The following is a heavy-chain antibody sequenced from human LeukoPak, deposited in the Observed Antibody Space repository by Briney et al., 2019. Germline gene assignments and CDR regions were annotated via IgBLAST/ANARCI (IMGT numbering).Heavy chain of an antibody. Sequence: GGSLRLSCAASGFTVSSNYMSWVRQAPGKGLEWVSVIYSGGSKYYADSVKGLFNISRDNSKNTLYLQMNNLRAEDTAVYYCARSSSWYGVDYWGQGTLVTVSS. CDR2: IYSGGSK. J-gene: IGHJ4*02. CDR3: ARSSSWYGVDY. D-gene: IGHD6-13*01. CDR1: GFTVSSNY. V-gene: IGHV3-53*01.